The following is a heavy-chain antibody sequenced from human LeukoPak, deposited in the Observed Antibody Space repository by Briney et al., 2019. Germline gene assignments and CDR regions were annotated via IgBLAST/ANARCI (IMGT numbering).Heavy chain of an antibody. CDR3: ARRVRYCSGGSCGKFDY. CDR2: INTNTGNP. CDR1: GYTFTNYA. Sequence: ASVKVSCKASGYTFTNYAVNWVRQAPGQGLEWMGWINTNTGNPTYAQGFTGRFVFSLDTSVSTAYLQISSLKAEDTAVYYCARRVRYCSGGSCGKFDYWGQGTLVTVSS. V-gene: IGHV7-4-1*02. D-gene: IGHD2-15*01. J-gene: IGHJ4*02.